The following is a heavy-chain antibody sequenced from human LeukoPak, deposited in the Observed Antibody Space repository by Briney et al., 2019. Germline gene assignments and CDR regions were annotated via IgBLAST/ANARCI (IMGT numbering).Heavy chain of an antibody. CDR1: GFTFDDYA. J-gene: IGHJ6*02. V-gene: IGHV3-9*01. D-gene: IGHD2-2*01. CDR3: AKGCSSTSCPDGHYYGMDV. Sequence: GGSLRLSCAASGFTFDDYAMHWVRQAPGKGLEWVSDISWNSGSLGYADSVKGRFTISRDNAKNSLYLEMNSLRAEDTALYYCAKGCSSTSCPDGHYYGMDVWGQGTTVIVS. CDR2: ISWNSGSL.